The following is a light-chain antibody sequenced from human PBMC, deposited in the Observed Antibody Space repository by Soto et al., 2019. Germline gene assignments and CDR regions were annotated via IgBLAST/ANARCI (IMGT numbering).Light chain of an antibody. CDR1: QSVSSN. V-gene: IGKV3-15*01. CDR2: GAS. CDR3: QQYNNWPIT. J-gene: IGKJ5*01. Sequence: EIAMTKSPATLSVSPGERATLSCRASQSVSSNLAWYQQKPGQAPRLLIYGASTRATGIPARFSGSGSGTEFTLTISSLQSEDFAVYYCQQYNNWPITFGQGTRLEIK.